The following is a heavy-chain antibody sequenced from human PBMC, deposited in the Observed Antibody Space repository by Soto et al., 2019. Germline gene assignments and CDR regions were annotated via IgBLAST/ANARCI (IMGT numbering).Heavy chain of an antibody. D-gene: IGHD6-19*01. J-gene: IGHJ5*02. V-gene: IGHV4-34*01. Sequence: SETLSLTCAVYGWSFSVYYWSWIRQPPGKGLEWIGEINHSGSTNYSPSLKSRVTISIDTSKNQFSLKLSSVTAADTAIYYCARDSLGIAVLGTGRSKNNWFDPWGQGTLVTVS. CDR1: GWSFSVYY. CDR3: ARDSLGIAVLGTGRSKNNWFDP. CDR2: INHSGST.